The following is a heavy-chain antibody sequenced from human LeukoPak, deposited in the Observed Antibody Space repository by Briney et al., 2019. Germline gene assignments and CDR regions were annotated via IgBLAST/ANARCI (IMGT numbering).Heavy chain of an antibody. D-gene: IGHD3-22*01. CDR2: ISGSGGST. V-gene: IGHV3-23*01. J-gene: IGHJ4*02. CDR3: AKGGYYDRLKGFDY. CDR1: GFTFSSYG. Sequence: GGSLRLSCAASGFTFSSYGMSWVRQAPGKGLEWVSAISGSGGSTYYADSVKGRFTISRDNSKNTLYLQMNSLRAEDTAVYYCAKGGYYDRLKGFDYWGQGTLVTVSS.